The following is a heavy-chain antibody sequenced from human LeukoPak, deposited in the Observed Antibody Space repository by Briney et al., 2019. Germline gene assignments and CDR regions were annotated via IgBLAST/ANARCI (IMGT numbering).Heavy chain of an antibody. CDR2: IYYSGST. V-gene: IGHV4-39*01. D-gene: IGHD2-15*01. J-gene: IGHJ4*02. CDR3: ARHVLDCTAGPCYSGSFDF. Sequence: SETLSLPCTVSGVSIGSPNYYWAWLRQTPGKGLEWIGSIYYSGSTYYHPSLKTRVTVSVDTSKNQFSLKMRFVTVADTSMYYCARHVLDCTAGPCYSGSFDFWGQGTLVTVSS. CDR1: GVSIGSPNYY.